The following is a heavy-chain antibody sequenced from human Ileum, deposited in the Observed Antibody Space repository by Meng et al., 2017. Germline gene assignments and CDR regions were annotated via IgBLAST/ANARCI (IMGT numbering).Heavy chain of an antibody. V-gene: IGHV4-61*01. J-gene: IGHJ5*02. Sequence: QVGRRRPGPGLVRPSETLSPTCTGSGGSVSSANPYWSWLRQTPGKGLEWIGYVYNTGNTNSNPSLRSQLTMSVDTSNSQFSLKLTSVTAADTAVYYCARGGGGGWPNWFDPWGQGTLVTVSS. CDR2: VYNTGNT. CDR3: ARGGGGGWPNWFDP. CDR1: GGSVSSANPY. D-gene: IGHD6-19*01.